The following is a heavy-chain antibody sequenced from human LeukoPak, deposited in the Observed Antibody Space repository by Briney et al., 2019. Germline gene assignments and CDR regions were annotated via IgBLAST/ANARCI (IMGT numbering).Heavy chain of an antibody. CDR1: GFTFSSYG. D-gene: IGHD2-2*01. Sequence: GRSLRLSCAASGFTFSSYGMHWVRQAPGKGLEWVAVIWYDGSNKYYADSVKGRFTISRDNSKNTLYLQMNSLRAEDTAVYYCARPRPGESTSCLDYWGQGTLVTVSS. J-gene: IGHJ4*02. CDR2: IWYDGSNK. V-gene: IGHV3-33*01. CDR3: ARPRPGESTSCLDY.